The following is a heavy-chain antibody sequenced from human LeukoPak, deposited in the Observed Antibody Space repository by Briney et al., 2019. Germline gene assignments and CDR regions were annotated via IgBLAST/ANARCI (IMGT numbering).Heavy chain of an antibody. J-gene: IGHJ4*02. CDR3: ARDRTYYYGSGSYYWGYFDY. D-gene: IGHD3-10*01. Sequence: PGRSLRLSCAVSGFKFRSYWKHWVRHAPAKGLVWVSRINTDGSSASYADSVKGRFTISRDNANNTLYLQMSSLRAEDTAVYYCARDRTYYYGSGSYYWGYFDYWGQGALVTVSS. CDR1: GFKFRSYW. CDR2: INTDGSSA. V-gene: IGHV3-74*01.